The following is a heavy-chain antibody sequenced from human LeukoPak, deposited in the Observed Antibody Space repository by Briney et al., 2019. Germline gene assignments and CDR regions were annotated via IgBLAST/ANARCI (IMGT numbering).Heavy chain of an antibody. CDR1: GFTFSENW. Sequence: GGSLRLSCVASGFTFSENWMHWVRQAPGKGLAWVSHINRDGGLTNYADSVKGRFTISRDNARNTVHLQMSSLRVEDTAIYFCAREEHRLAEAGTSAFDLGGQGTLVTVSP. CDR3: AREEHRLAEAGTSAFDL. CDR2: INRDGGLT. J-gene: IGHJ3*01. D-gene: IGHD6-13*01. V-gene: IGHV3-74*01.